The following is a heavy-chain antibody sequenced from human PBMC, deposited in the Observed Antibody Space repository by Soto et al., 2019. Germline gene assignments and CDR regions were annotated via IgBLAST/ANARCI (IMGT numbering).Heavy chain of an antibody. J-gene: IGHJ5*01. CDR3: ARGSTIFGVVIPNWFDS. CDR1: GGSIGSGDYY. V-gene: IGHV4-30-4*01. Sequence: SETLCLTCTVSGGSIGSGDYYWSWIRQPPGKGLEWIGYIYYSGSTYYNPSLKSRVTISVDTSKNQFSLKLSSVTAADTAVYYCARGSTIFGVVIPNWFDSFWSGNPGHRLL. CDR2: IYYSGST. D-gene: IGHD3-3*01.